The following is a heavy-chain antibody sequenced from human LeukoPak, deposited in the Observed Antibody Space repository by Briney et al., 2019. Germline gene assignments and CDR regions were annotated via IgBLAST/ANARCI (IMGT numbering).Heavy chain of an antibody. CDR1: GFTFSDYY. CDR2: ISSSGSTI. Sequence: PGGSLRLSCAASGFTFSDYYMSWIRQAPGKGLEWVSYISSSGSTIYYADSVKGRFTISRDNAKNSLCLQMNSLRAEDTAVYYCAGLLVGAGYYFDYWGQGTLVTVSS. CDR3: AGLLVGAGYYFDY. D-gene: IGHD1-26*01. V-gene: IGHV3-11*01. J-gene: IGHJ4*02.